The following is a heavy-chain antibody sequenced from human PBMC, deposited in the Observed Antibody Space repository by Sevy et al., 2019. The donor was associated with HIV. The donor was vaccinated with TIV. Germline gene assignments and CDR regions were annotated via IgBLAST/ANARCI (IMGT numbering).Heavy chain of an antibody. D-gene: IGHD3-16*02. CDR3: TSSYYDYVWGSYRSNDY. CDR2: IKSKTDGGTT. J-gene: IGHJ4*02. CDR1: GFTFSNAW. Sequence: GGSLRLSCAASGFTFSNAWMSWVRQAPGKGLEWVGRIKSKTDGGTTDNAATVKGRFTISRDDSKNTLYLQMNSLKTEYTAVYYCTSSYYDYVWGSYRSNDYWGQGTLVTVSS. V-gene: IGHV3-15*01.